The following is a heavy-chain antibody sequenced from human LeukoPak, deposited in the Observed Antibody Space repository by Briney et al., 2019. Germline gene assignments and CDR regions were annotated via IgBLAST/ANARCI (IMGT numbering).Heavy chain of an antibody. V-gene: IGHV4-30-4*01. J-gene: IGHJ3*02. D-gene: IGHD3-3*01. CDR1: GGSISSGDYY. CDR2: IYYSGST. Sequence: SETLSLTCTVSGGSISSGDYYWRWLRQPPGKGLEWIGYIYYSGSTYYNPSLKSRVTISVDTSKNQFSLKLSSVTAADTAVYYCARAEGLTYAFDIWGQGTMVTVSS. CDR3: ARAEGLTYAFDI.